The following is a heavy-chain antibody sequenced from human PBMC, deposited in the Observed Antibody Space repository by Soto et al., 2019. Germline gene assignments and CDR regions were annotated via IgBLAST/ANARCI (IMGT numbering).Heavy chain of an antibody. CDR1: GFTVSSYY. V-gene: IGHV3-66*01. J-gene: IGHJ5*02. Sequence: EVQVVESGGGLVQPGGSLRLSCAASGFTVSSYYMSWVRQAPGKGLEWVSVIYDGGSRYYAESVKGRFTISRDDHKNTLYVKMNSQRGEDTAVYYCARGTRSCRGGRRYLLFDVWGQGTLV. D-gene: IGHD2-15*01. CDR2: IYDGGSR. CDR3: ARGTRSCRGGRRYLLFDV.